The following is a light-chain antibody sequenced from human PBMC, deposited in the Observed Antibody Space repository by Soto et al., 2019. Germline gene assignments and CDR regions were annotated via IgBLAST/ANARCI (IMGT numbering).Light chain of an antibody. J-gene: IGKJ5*01. V-gene: IGKV1-39*01. CDR2: GAD. Sequence: DIHMTQXPXXLXXXXXXXXTXXCLSSQNVNRFLNWYQQKPGKAPKLLIYGADRLQSGVPSRFSGSGSGTDFTLTISSLEPEDFATYFCQQSYSNSPVTFGQGTRLEN. CDR1: QNVNRF. CDR3: QQSYSNSPVT.